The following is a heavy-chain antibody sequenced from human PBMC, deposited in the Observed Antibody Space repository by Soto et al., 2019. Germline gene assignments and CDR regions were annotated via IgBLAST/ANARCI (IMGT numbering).Heavy chain of an antibody. CDR3: ARDMGDPDYYMDV. CDR2: IKQDGSEK. D-gene: IGHD2-21*02. V-gene: IGHV3-7*01. Sequence: GGSLRLSCAASGFTFSSYWMSWVRQAPGKGLEWVANIKQDGSEKYYVDSVKGRFTISRDNAKNSLYLQMNSLRAEDTAVYYCARDMGDPDYYMDVWGKGTTVTVSS. J-gene: IGHJ6*03. CDR1: GFTFSSYW.